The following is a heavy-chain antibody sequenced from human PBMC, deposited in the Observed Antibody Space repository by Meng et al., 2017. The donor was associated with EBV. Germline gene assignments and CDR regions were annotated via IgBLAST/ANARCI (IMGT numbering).Heavy chain of an antibody. CDR3: ASESGRGYTSDY. CDR1: GGPFRYYA. D-gene: IGHD3-10*01. V-gene: IGHV1-69*01. J-gene: IGHJ4*02. Sequence: QVKLVQSAVEVKKPGSSVKVSCKTSGGPFRYYAISWVRQAPGQGLGWLGGFLPRLGAPNYAQKFHGRVKITADESTSTHYMDLSSLRSEDTAIYYCASESGRGYTSDYWGQGTLVTVSS. CDR2: FLPRLGAP.